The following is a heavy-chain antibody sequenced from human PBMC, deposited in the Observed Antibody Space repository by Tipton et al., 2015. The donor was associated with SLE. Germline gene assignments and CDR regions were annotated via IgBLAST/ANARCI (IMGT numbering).Heavy chain of an antibody. CDR1: GGSISAYY. J-gene: IGHJ4*02. V-gene: IGHV4-34*01. D-gene: IGHD6-13*01. Sequence: TLSLTCAVYGGSISAYYWSWIRQPPGKGLEWIGEISHTESTNFNPSLKSRVAISADTSKRQFSLKLSSVTAADTAVYYCATRGSSSWYFFDYWGQGTLVTVSS. CDR2: ISHTEST. CDR3: ATRGSSSWYFFDY.